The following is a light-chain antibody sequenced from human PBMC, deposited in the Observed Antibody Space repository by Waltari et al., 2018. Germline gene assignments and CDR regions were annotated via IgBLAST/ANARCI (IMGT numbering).Light chain of an antibody. CDR1: QRIGSY. CDR2: AAS. CDR3: QQSYSSPYT. Sequence: DIQMTHSPSSLSASVGDRVTITCRASQRIGSYLNWYQQKPGKAPKLLIYAASSLQSGVPSRFSGSGSGTVFTLTISNLQPEDFATYYCQQSYSSPYTFGQGTKLEIK. V-gene: IGKV1-39*01. J-gene: IGKJ2*01.